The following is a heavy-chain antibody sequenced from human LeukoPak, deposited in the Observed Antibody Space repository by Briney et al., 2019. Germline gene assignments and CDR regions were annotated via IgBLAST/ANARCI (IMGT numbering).Heavy chain of an antibody. D-gene: IGHD3-10*01. Sequence: PGGSLRLSCAASGFTFSSYAMSWVRQAPGKGLEWVSAISGSGGSTYYADSVKGRFTISRDSSKNTLYLQMNSLRAEDTAVYYCATSGLGHYYFDYWGQGSLVTVSS. CDR3: ATSGLGHYYFDY. J-gene: IGHJ4*02. CDR2: ISGSGGST. V-gene: IGHV3-23*01. CDR1: GFTFSSYA.